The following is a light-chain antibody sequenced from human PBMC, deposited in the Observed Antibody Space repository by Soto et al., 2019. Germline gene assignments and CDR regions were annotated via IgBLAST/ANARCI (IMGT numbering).Light chain of an antibody. Sequence: QSVLTQPPSASGTPGQRATISCSGSSSNIGSNYVYWYQQLPGTAPKLLIYSNNQRPSGVPDRFSGSKSGTSASLAISGLRSEDGADYYCGAWDDSLSGPAFGGGTKVTVL. J-gene: IGLJ2*01. V-gene: IGLV1-47*02. CDR2: SNN. CDR1: SSNIGSNY. CDR3: GAWDDSLSGPA.